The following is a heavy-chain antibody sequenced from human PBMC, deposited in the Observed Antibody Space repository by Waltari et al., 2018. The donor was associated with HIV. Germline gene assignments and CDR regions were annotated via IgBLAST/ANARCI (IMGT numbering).Heavy chain of an antibody. D-gene: IGHD2-2*01. CDR1: GYSISSGYY. J-gene: IGHJ4*02. CDR2: IYHSGST. CDR3: ARAENEVPAVSFDY. Sequence: QVQLQESGPGLVKPSETLSLTCAVSGYSISSGYYWGWIRQPPGKGLEWIGSIYHSGSTYNNPALKSRVTISVDTSKNQFSLKLSSVTAADTAVYYCARAENEVPAVSFDYWGQGTLVTVSS. V-gene: IGHV4-38-2*01.